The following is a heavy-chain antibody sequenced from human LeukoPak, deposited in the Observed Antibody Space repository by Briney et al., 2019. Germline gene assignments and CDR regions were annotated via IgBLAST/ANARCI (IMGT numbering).Heavy chain of an antibody. D-gene: IGHD2-15*01. Sequence: SETLSLTCTVSGGSNSYYYWTLLRQPAGKGLEWLGRISSSGTTNYTPSLRSRVTFSLDMSENQFSLKLSSVTAADTAVYFCAREGCSGGVCYFDYWGRGTLVTVSS. V-gene: IGHV4-4*07. CDR3: AREGCSGGVCYFDY. CDR2: ISSSGTT. CDR1: GGSNSYYY. J-gene: IGHJ4*02.